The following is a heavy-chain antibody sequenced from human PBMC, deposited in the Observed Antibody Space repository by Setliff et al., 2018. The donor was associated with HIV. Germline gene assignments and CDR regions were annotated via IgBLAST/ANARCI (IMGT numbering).Heavy chain of an antibody. CDR3: ARVSTDYVWGSFLSSGPYYFDF. J-gene: IGHJ4*02. CDR2: IYYSGST. V-gene: IGHV4-61*08. Sequence: SETLSLTCTVSGGSISSGDYYWTWIRQPPGKGLEWIGYIYYSGSTNYNPSLKSRLTISADTSKSQFSLKLTSVTAADTAAYFCARVSTDYVWGSFLSSGPYYFDFWGQGALVTVSS. D-gene: IGHD3-16*01. CDR1: GGSISSGDYY.